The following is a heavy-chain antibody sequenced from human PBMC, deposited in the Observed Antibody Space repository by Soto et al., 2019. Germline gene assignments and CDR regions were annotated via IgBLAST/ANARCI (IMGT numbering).Heavy chain of an antibody. CDR3: AGETSDYDFLTAPTTFDF. Sequence: QVQLQQWGAGLLKPSETLSLTCAVSGGSFSGYYWNWIRQPPGKGLEWIGEIDHSGSTTYNPSLKRRVTISVDTPKRGISLQLASVTAAATAVYYCAGETSDYDFLTAPTTFDFWGQGTMVTVSS. D-gene: IGHD3-9*01. CDR2: IDHSGST. CDR1: GGSFSGYY. J-gene: IGHJ3*01. V-gene: IGHV4-34*02.